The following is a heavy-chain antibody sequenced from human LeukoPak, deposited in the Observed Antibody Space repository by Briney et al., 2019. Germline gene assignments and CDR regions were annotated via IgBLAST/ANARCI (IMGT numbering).Heavy chain of an antibody. J-gene: IGHJ3*02. Sequence: SQTLSLTCAISGDSVSSNSAAWNWIRQSLSRGLEWLGRTYYRSKWYNGYAVSVKSRITINPDTSKNQFSLQLNSVTPEDTAVYYCAREGDSTDAFDIWGQGTMVTVSS. V-gene: IGHV6-1*01. D-gene: IGHD2-21*02. CDR3: AREGDSTDAFDI. CDR2: TYYRSKWYN. CDR1: GDSVSSNSAA.